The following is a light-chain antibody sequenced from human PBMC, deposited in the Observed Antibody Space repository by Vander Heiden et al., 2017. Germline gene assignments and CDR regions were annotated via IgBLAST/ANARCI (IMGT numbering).Light chain of an antibody. Sequence: QPPPTQPAPVPESPGQTITISCTGPSRDVGGYLYVSWYQHHPGKAPKLIIYEVTNRPSGVSNRFSGSKSGNTASLTISGLRAEDEADYYCSSYTTSSTPCVFGTGTKVTVL. J-gene: IGLJ1*01. CDR3: SSYTTSSTPCV. CDR2: EVT. CDR1: SRDVGGYLY. V-gene: IGLV2-14*01.